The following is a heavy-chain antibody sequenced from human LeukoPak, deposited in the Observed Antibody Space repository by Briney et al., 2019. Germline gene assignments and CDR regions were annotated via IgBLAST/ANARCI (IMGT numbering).Heavy chain of an antibody. Sequence: SETLSLACSVSGASISSYYWSWIRQPPGKGLEWIGYIYYSGSTNYNPSLKSRVTISVDTSKNQFSLKLSSVTAADTAVYYCARSKSSGSYYKTPYYFDYWGQGTLVTVSS. CDR1: GASISSYY. CDR3: ARSKSSGSYYKTPYYFDY. V-gene: IGHV4-59*01. CDR2: IYYSGST. D-gene: IGHD3-10*01. J-gene: IGHJ4*02.